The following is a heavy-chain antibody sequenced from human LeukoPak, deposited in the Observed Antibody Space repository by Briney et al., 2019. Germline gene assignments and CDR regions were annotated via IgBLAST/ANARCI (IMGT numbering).Heavy chain of an antibody. CDR2: ISTSGSTI. CDR3: AELGITMIGGV. J-gene: IGHJ6*04. D-gene: IGHD3-10*02. CDR1: GFTFSSYE. Sequence: PGGSLRLSCAASGFTFSSYEMNWVRQAPGKGLEWVSYISTSGSTIYYADSVKGRFTISRNNAKNSLYLQMNSLRAEDTAVYYCAELGITMIGGVWGKGTTVTISS. V-gene: IGHV3-48*03.